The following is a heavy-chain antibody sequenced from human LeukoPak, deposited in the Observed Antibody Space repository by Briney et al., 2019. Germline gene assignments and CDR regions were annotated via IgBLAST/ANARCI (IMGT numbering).Heavy chain of an antibody. CDR1: GFTFSSYA. D-gene: IGHD5-12*01. Sequence: GGPLRLSCAASGFTFSSYAMSWVRQAPGKGLERVSAISGSGGSTYYADSVKGRFTISRDNSKNTLYLQMNSLRAEDTAVYYCAKDPLVDIVATGTSWGQGTLVTVSS. J-gene: IGHJ4*02. CDR2: ISGSGGST. V-gene: IGHV3-23*01. CDR3: AKDPLVDIVATGTS.